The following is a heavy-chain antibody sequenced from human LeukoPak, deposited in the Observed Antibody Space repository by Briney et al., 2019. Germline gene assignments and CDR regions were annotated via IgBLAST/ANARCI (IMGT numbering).Heavy chain of an antibody. Sequence: PGGSLRLSCAVSGATVSSNHMSWVRQAPGKGLEWVSSITGTSSYIYYADSVKGRFTISRDNAKNSLYLQMSSLRAEDTAVYYCARDTVPLRAYNSGCVYWGQGTLVTVSS. CDR1: GATVSSNH. CDR2: ITGTSSYI. CDR3: ARDTVPLRAYNSGCVY. J-gene: IGHJ4*02. V-gene: IGHV3-21*01. D-gene: IGHD1-1*01.